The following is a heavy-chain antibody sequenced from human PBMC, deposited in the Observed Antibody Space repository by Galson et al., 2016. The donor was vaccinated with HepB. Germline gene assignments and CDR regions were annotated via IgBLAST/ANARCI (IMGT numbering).Heavy chain of an antibody. CDR3: ARPYAYCSGGSCFPFDY. CDR2: IRQDGSDI. CDR1: GFTFSSYW. D-gene: IGHD2-15*01. Sequence: SLRLSCAASGFTFSSYWMSWVRQAPGKGLEWVANIRQDGSDIYYVDSVKGRFTISRDNAKNALYLQMNGLRAEDTAVYYCARPYAYCSGGSCFPFDYWGQGTLVTASS. J-gene: IGHJ4*02. V-gene: IGHV3-7*03.